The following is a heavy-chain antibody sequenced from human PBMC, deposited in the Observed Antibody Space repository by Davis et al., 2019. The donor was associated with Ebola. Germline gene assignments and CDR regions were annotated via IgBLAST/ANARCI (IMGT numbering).Heavy chain of an antibody. CDR3: ARVHAGQLLMY. D-gene: IGHD3-10*01. CDR2: ISSSGSTI. Sequence: GESLKISCAASGFTFSSYTMYWVRQAPGKGLEWVSYISSSGSTIYYADSVKGRFTISRDNAKNSLYLQMNSLRAEDTAVYYCARVHAGQLLMYWGQGTLVTVSS. CDR1: GFTFSSYT. J-gene: IGHJ4*02. V-gene: IGHV3-48*04.